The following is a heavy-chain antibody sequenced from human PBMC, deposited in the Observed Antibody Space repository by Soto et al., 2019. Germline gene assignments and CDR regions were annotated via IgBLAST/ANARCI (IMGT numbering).Heavy chain of an antibody. CDR2: IIPIFGTT. J-gene: IGHJ6*02. V-gene: IGHV1-69*13. CDR3: ARVPNQYCTATSCPYYYYGMDV. Sequence: SVKVSCKASGGTFTSYSVTWVRQAPGQGLEWMGGIIPIFGTTNYAQDFQGRVTITADESTSTVYMDLSSLRFEDTAVYYCARVPNQYCTATSCPYYYYGMDVWGQGTTVTVSS. D-gene: IGHD2-8*02. CDR1: GGTFTSYS.